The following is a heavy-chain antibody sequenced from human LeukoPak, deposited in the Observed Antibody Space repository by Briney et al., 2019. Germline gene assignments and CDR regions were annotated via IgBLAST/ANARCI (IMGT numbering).Heavy chain of an antibody. Sequence: SETLSLTCTVSGGSISSYYWSWIRQPPGKGLEWIGYIYYSGSTNYNPSLKSRVTISVDTSKNQFSLKLSSVTAADTAVYCCASGYRTGYPFHFQHWGQGTLVTVSS. V-gene: IGHV4-59*12. J-gene: IGHJ1*01. D-gene: IGHD3-9*01. CDR2: IYYSGST. CDR3: ASGYRTGYPFHFQH. CDR1: GGSISSYY.